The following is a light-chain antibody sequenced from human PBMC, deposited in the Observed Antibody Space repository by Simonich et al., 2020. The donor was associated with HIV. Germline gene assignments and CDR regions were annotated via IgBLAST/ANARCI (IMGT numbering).Light chain of an antibody. Sequence: EIVMTQSPATLSVSPGERATLSCRASQTVNSNLAWYQQKPGQAPTLLIYGASTRATGVPARFSGSGSGTEFTLTISSRQSEDFAVYYCQQYNNWRTFGQGTKVEIK. CDR2: GAS. CDR3: QQYNNWRT. CDR1: QTVNSN. V-gene: IGKV3-15*01. J-gene: IGKJ1*01.